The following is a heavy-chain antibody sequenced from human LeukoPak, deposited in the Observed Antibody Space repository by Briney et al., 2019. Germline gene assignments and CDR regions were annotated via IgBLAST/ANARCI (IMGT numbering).Heavy chain of an antibody. V-gene: IGHV3-43D*03. Sequence: GGSLRLSCAASGFTFDDYAMHWVRQAPGKGLDWVSLISWNGGSTYYADSVEGRFIISRNNSKNSLYLQMNSLRAEDTALYYCAKSKYSGWYYFDYWGQGTLVTVSS. J-gene: IGHJ4*02. CDR1: GFTFDDYA. CDR2: ISWNGGST. D-gene: IGHD6-19*01. CDR3: AKSKYSGWYYFDY.